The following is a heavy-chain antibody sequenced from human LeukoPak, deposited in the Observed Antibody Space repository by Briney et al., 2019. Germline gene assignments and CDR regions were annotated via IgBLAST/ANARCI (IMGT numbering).Heavy chain of an antibody. J-gene: IGHJ1*01. CDR1: GFTFSLYA. V-gene: IGHV3-23*01. Sequence: PGGSLRLSCAASGFTFSLYAMTWVRQAPGKGLEWVSGISGSGGSTYYADSVKGRFTISRDNSKNTLYLQMNSLRAEDTAVYYCAKDRGGYSSSWYAEYFQHWGQGTLVTVSS. CDR3: AKDRGGYSSSWYAEYFQH. D-gene: IGHD6-13*01. CDR2: ISGSGGST.